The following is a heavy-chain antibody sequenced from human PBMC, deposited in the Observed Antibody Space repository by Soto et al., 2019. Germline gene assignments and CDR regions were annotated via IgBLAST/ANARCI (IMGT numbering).Heavy chain of an antibody. J-gene: IGHJ6*03. V-gene: IGHV4-59*02. D-gene: IGHD1-1*01. CDR2: ISYSGST. Sequence: QVPLQETGPGLVKPSETLSLTCTVSGDSVSNYYWNWIRRPPGKGLEWIGYISYSGSTNYNPSLKSRVTISVDTSKNQFSLKLTSVTAADTAVYYCARDQLRDYMDVWGKGTTVTVSS. CDR1: GDSVSNYY. CDR3: ARDQLRDYMDV.